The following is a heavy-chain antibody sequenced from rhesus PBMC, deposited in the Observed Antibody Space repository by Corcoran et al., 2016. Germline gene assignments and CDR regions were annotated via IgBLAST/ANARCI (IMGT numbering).Heavy chain of an antibody. J-gene: IGHJ4*01. CDR3: TRGIAADSVLFDY. V-gene: IGHV3S4*01. CDR1: GFTFSSYG. CDR2: ISSASSYI. Sequence: EVQLVETGGGLVQPGGSLKLSCAASGFTFSSYGMSWVRQAPGKGLEWVSSISSASSYIYYADSVNGRFTISRDNAKNSLSLQMNSLKTEDTAVYYCTRGIAADSVLFDYWGQGVLVTVSS. D-gene: IGHD6-19*01.